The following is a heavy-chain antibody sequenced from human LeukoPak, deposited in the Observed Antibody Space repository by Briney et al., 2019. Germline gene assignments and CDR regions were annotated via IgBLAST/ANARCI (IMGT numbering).Heavy chain of an antibody. V-gene: IGHV4-59*01. CDR2: IYYSGST. CDR3: ARAVIAAAGTRFDY. Sequence: SETLSLTCTVSGGSISSYYWSWIRRPPGKGLEWIRYIYYSGSTNYNPSLKSRVTISVDTSKNQFSLKLSSVTAADTAVYYCARAVIAAAGTRFDYWGQGTLVTVSS. D-gene: IGHD6-13*01. J-gene: IGHJ4*02. CDR1: GGSISSYY.